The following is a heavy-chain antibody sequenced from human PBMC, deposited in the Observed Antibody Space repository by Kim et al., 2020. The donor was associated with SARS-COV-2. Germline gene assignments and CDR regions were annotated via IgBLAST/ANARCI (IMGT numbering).Heavy chain of an antibody. CDR1: GGSFSDYY. D-gene: IGHD4-4*01. CDR2: IIDSGST. Sequence: SETLSLTCAVFGGSFSDYYWSWIRQPPGKGLEWIGEIIDSGSTNYNPSLKSRVTISVDTSKNQFSLKLTSVTAADTAVYYCASRGAFSNYANYWYFDLWGRGTLVTVSS. CDR3: ASRGAFSNYANYWYFDL. V-gene: IGHV4-34*12. J-gene: IGHJ2*01.